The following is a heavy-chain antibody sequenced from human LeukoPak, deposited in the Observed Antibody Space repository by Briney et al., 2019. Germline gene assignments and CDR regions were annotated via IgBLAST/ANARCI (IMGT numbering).Heavy chain of an antibody. CDR1: GLTFSTYS. J-gene: IGHJ5*02. Sequence: GESLRLSCEDSGLTFSTYSMNWVRQAPGKGLEWISYISSSGSIRYYADSVKGRFTISRDNAKNSLYLQMNSLRDEDTAVYYCARGVIWFGESPKNWLGPDPWGQGILVTVSS. D-gene: IGHD3-10*01. V-gene: IGHV3-48*02. CDR3: ARGVIWFGESPKNWLGPDP. CDR2: ISSSGSIR.